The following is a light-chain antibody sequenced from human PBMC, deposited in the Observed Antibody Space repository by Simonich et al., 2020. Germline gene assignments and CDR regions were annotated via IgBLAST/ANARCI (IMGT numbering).Light chain of an antibody. J-gene: IGLJ2*01. Sequence: QSALTQPASVSGSPGQSITISCTGTSSDVGGYNYVSWNHQHPGKAPKLMIYDVSKRPSGVSNRFSGSKSGNTASLTISGLQAEDEADYYCSSYTSSSTLVFGGGTKLTVL. CDR3: SSYTSSSTLV. CDR2: DVS. V-gene: IGLV2-14*01. CDR1: SSDVGGYNY.